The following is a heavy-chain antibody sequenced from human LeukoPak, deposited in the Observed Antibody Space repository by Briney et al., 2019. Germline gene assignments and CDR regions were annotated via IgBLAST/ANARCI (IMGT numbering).Heavy chain of an antibody. CDR1: GFNFDNFA. J-gene: IGHJ1*01. V-gene: IGHV3-30*04. CDR2: ISHDGRTK. Sequence: GGSLRLSCVVSGFNFDNFAMHWVRQPLGKGLEWVAVISHDGRTKYYADSMKGRITISRDNSKNTLFLQMNNLRSEDTAVYFCARGPNSSSWYGSEYFQHWGQGTLVTVSS. CDR3: ARGPNSSSWYGSEYFQH. D-gene: IGHD6-13*01.